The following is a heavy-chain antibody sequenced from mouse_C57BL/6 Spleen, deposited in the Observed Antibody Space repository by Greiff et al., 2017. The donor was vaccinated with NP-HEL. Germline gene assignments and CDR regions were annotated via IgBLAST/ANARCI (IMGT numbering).Heavy chain of an antibody. CDR2: INYDGSST. CDR1: GFTFSDYY. CDR3: ARDYDGYFDV. V-gene: IGHV5-16*01. Sequence: EVKLVESEGGLVQPGSSMKLSCTASGFTFSDYYMAWVRQVPEKGLEWVANINYDGSSTYYLDSLKSRFIISRDNAKNILYLQMSSLKSEDTDTYYCARDYDGYFDVWGTGTTVTVSS. J-gene: IGHJ1*03. D-gene: IGHD2-3*01.